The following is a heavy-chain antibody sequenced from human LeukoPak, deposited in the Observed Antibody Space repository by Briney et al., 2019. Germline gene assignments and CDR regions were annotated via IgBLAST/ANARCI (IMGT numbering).Heavy chain of an antibody. CDR2: INPNSGGT. D-gene: IGHD5-18*01. CDR3: ARGVWEYSYDPTFDY. J-gene: IGHJ4*02. V-gene: IGHV1-2*04. CDR1: GYTFTGYY. Sequence: ASVKVSCKASGYTFTGYYMHWVRQAPGQGLEWMGWINPNSGGTNYAQKFQGWVTMTRDTSISTAYMELSRLRSDDTAVYYCARGVWEYSYDPTFDYWGQGTLVTVSS.